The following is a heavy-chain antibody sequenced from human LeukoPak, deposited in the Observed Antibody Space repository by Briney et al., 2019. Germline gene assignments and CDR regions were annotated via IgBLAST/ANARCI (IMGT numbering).Heavy chain of an antibody. Sequence: SETLSLTCTVSGGSISSGGYYWSWIRQPPGKGLEWIGYIYHSGSTYYNPSLKSRVTISVDTSKNQFSLKLSSVTAADTAVYYCASSGSGGLGVDYWGQGTLVTVSS. D-gene: IGHD2-15*01. J-gene: IGHJ4*02. CDR3: ASSGSGGLGVDY. CDR1: GGSISSGGYY. CDR2: IYHSGST. V-gene: IGHV4-30-2*01.